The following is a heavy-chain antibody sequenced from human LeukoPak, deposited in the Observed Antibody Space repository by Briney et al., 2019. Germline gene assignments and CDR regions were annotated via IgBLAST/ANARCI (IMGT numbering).Heavy chain of an antibody. CDR3: ARISGWYGVS. D-gene: IGHD6-19*01. CDR2: IDYSGGST. CDR1: GFTLSSYE. Sequence: GGSLRLSCTVSGFTLSSYEMSWIRQAPGKGLEWVSSIDYSGGSTYYADSVKGRFTISRDNSKNTLYLQLNSLRGDDTAVYYCARISGWYGVSWGQGTLVTVSS. J-gene: IGHJ4*02. V-gene: IGHV3-23*01.